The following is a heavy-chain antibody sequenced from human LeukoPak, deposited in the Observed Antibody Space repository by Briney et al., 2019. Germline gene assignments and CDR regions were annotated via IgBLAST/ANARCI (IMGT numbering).Heavy chain of an antibody. CDR1: GFTLSDYG. J-gene: IGHJ5*02. D-gene: IGHD1-14*01. CDR2: VRYDGSYN. V-gene: IGHV3-30*02. Sequence: GGPLRLSCAASGFTLSDYGMHWVRQAPGKGLEWVAFVRYDGSYNYYAYSVKGRFTISRANSKNTLYLQMNSPKAEDTAVYCCAKGTGVDPWGQGTMVTVSS. CDR3: AKGTGVDP.